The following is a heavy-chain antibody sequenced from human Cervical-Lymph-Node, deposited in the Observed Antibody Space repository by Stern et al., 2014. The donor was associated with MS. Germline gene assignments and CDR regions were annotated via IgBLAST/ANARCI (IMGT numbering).Heavy chain of an antibody. Sequence: VQLVESGGGVVQPGRSLRLSCAASGFTFSSLAMHWVRQAPGKGLEWVSLISYDGSKEYYADSVKGRFTISRDNSKNTLYLRLNSLRVEDTAVYYCATKAPPYCSGASCYEYWGQGTLVTVSS. V-gene: IGHV3-30*04. CDR3: ATKAPPYCSGASCYEY. CDR1: GFTFSSLA. D-gene: IGHD2-15*01. CDR2: ISYDGSKE. J-gene: IGHJ4*02.